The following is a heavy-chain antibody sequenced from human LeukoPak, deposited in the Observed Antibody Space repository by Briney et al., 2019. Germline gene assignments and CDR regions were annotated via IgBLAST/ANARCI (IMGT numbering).Heavy chain of an antibody. CDR3: AKVPSYYYDSSGYYRDY. CDR1: GFTFSSYA. Sequence: PGGSLRLSWAASGFTFSSYAMRWVRPAPGKGLEWVAAISGSGGSTYYAGSVKGRFTISRYNSKITLYLQMNSLRAEDTAVYYCAKVPSYYYDSSGYYRDYWGQGTLVNVSS. CDR2: ISGSGGST. J-gene: IGHJ4*02. V-gene: IGHV3-23*01. D-gene: IGHD3-22*01.